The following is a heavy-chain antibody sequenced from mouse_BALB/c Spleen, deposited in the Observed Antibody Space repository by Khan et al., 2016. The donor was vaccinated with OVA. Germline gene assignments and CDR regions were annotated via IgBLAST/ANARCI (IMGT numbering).Heavy chain of an antibody. J-gene: IGHJ3*01. V-gene: IGHV1S137*01. D-gene: IGHD1-3*01. CDR1: GYTFTDYA. CDR3: ARGSGEDRFAY. Sequence: VQLQESGAELVRPGVSVKISCKGSGYTFTDYAMHWVKQSHAKSLEWIGVISTHYGDASYNQKFKGKATMTVDKSSSTAYMELARLTSEDSAIYYCARGSGEDRFAYWGQGTLVTVSA. CDR2: ISTHYGDA.